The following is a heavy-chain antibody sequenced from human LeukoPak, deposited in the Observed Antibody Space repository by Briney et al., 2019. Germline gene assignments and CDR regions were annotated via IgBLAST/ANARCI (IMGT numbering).Heavy chain of an antibody. CDR3: ARFPSYDPHRMDV. CDR2: IYYSGST. D-gene: IGHD3-22*01. Sequence: SETLSLICTVSGGSISTYYWSWIRQSPGKGLECIGYIYYSGSTNYNPSLKSRVTISVDTSKNQFSLKLSSVTAADTAVYYCARFPSYDPHRMDVWGQGTTVTVSS. J-gene: IGHJ6*02. V-gene: IGHV4-59*01. CDR1: GGSISTYY.